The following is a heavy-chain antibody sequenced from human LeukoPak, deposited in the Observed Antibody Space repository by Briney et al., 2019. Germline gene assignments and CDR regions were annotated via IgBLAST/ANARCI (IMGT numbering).Heavy chain of an antibody. D-gene: IGHD3-22*01. Sequence: GVSLRLSCAASGFTVGSNTMGWVRQAPGKGLEWVSIIYSGGSTSYADSVKGRFTISRDNSKNTLYLQMNSLRTEDTAVYYCARGGSYFDISGYYFYWGQGTLVTVSS. CDR3: ARGGSYFDISGYYFY. J-gene: IGHJ4*02. V-gene: IGHV3-66*01. CDR2: IYSGGST. CDR1: GFTVGSNT.